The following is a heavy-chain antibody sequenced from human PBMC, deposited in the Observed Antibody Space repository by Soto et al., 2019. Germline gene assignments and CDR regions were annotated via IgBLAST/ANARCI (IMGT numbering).Heavy chain of an antibody. CDR2: IYWDDDK. V-gene: IGHV2-5*02. Sequence: QITLRESGPTLVQPTQTLTLTCTLSGVSLTTSGVGVGWIRQPPGKALEWLALIYWDDDKRFSPSLKSRLAITRDTSKNQVVMTMIDMAPVDTAIYYCAHRQRTVVVGAPFDLWGQGSQVTVSS. CDR3: AHRQRTVVVGAPFDL. J-gene: IGHJ4*02. D-gene: IGHD2-15*01. CDR1: GVSLTTSGVG.